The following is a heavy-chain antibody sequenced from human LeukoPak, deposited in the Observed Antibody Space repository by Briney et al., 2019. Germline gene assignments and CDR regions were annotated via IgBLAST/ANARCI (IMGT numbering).Heavy chain of an antibody. Sequence: SETLSLTCAVYGGSFSGYYWSWIRQPPGKGLEWIGEINHSGSTNYNPSLKSRVTISVDTSNNQFSLKLSSVTAADTAVYYCATYYDSSGYYSYFDYWGQGTLVTVSS. CDR3: ATYYDSSGYYSYFDY. CDR1: GGSFSGYY. J-gene: IGHJ4*02. V-gene: IGHV4-34*01. CDR2: INHSGST. D-gene: IGHD3-22*01.